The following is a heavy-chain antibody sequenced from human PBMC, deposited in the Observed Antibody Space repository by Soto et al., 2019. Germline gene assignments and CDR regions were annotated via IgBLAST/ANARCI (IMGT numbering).Heavy chain of an antibody. V-gene: IGHV4-31*03. J-gene: IGHJ5*02. D-gene: IGHD4-17*01. Sequence: QVQLQESGPGLVKPSQTLSLTCTVSGGSISSGGYYWSWVRQHPGKGLEWIGYIYYSGSTYYNPTLMSRVTMSVDTSKNRLSLKLSSVTAADAAVYYCARGSVSGDYGDFWFDPWGQGTLVTVSS. CDR1: GGSISSGGYY. CDR2: IYYSGST. CDR3: ARGSVSGDYGDFWFDP.